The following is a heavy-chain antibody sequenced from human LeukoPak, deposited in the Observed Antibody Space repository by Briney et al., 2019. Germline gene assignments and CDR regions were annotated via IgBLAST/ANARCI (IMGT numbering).Heavy chain of an antibody. V-gene: IGHV1-69*06. CDR1: GGTFSSYA. CDR3: ASSSGAYYYYYYYMDV. Sequence: ASVKVSCKASGGTFSSYAISWVRQAPGQGLEWMGGITPTFGTANYAQKFQGRVTITADKSTSTAYMELSSLRSEDTAVYYCASSSGAYYYYYYYMDVWGKGTTVTVSS. CDR2: ITPTFGTA. J-gene: IGHJ6*03. D-gene: IGHD3-10*01.